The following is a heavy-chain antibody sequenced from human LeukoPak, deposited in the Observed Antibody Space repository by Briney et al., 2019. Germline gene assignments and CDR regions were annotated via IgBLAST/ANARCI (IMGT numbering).Heavy chain of an antibody. J-gene: IGHJ4*02. V-gene: IGHV3-74*01. CDR3: VTDRYSDSAFGD. D-gene: IGHD1-26*01. Sequence: SGGSLRLSCAASGITVSTFRMHWVRQAPGEGLVWVSRINTDGSVTNYADSVEGRFTISRDNAKNMLYLQMNDLRAEETAVYYGVTDRYSDSAFGDWGQGNLVTVSS. CDR1: GITVSTFR. CDR2: INTDGSVT.